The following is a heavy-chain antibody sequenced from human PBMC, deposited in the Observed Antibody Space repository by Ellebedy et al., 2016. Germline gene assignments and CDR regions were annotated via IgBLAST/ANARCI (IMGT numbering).Heavy chain of an antibody. CDR3: AKPGSSWYSWAVDY. D-gene: IGHD6-13*01. J-gene: IGHJ4*02. Sequence: GGSLRLSXAASGFTFSSYAMSWVRQAPGKGLEWVSAISGSGGSTYYADSVKGRFTISRDNSKNTLYLQMNSLRAEDTAVYYCAKPGSSWYSWAVDYWGQGTLVTVSS. CDR2: ISGSGGST. V-gene: IGHV3-23*01. CDR1: GFTFSSYA.